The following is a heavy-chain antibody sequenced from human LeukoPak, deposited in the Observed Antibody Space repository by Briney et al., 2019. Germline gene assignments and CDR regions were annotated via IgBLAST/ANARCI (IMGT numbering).Heavy chain of an antibody. V-gene: IGHV4-61*02. J-gene: IGHJ3*02. CDR1: GDSISSGTYY. CDR2: INTGGTT. Sequence: SETLSLTCTVFGDSISSGTYYWGWIRQTADKRLEYIGRINTGGTTNYNPSLRGRVALSVDTSKNQISLNLGSVSAADTAVYYCARTLLPGLKGAFDIWGQGTMVTVSS. D-gene: IGHD3-22*01. CDR3: ARTLLPGLKGAFDI.